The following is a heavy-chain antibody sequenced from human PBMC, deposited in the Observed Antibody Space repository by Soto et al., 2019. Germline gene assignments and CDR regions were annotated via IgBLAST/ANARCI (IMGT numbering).Heavy chain of an antibody. D-gene: IGHD4-17*01. Sequence: GGSLRLSCAASGFTVSSNYMSWVRKAPGKGLEWVSVIYSGGSTYYADSMKGRFTISRDNSKNTLYLQMNSLRAEDTAVYYCATEQRDYGGNSGMDAFDIWGQGTMVTVSS. CDR3: ATEQRDYGGNSGMDAFDI. J-gene: IGHJ3*02. V-gene: IGHV3-66*01. CDR2: IYSGGST. CDR1: GFTVSSNY.